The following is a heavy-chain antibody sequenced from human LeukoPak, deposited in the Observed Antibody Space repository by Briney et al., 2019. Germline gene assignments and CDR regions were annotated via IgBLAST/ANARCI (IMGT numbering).Heavy chain of an antibody. CDR1: GFAFSSYS. CDR2: ISTSSSYI. CDR3: ARAASGYNYGPFDY. D-gene: IGHD5-18*01. Sequence: GGSLRLSCAASGFAFSSYSMNWVRQAPGKGLEWVSSISTSSSYIYYADSVKGRFTISRDNANNSLYLQMHSLRAEDTAVYYCARAASGYNYGPFDYWGQGTLVTVSS. V-gene: IGHV3-21*01. J-gene: IGHJ4*02.